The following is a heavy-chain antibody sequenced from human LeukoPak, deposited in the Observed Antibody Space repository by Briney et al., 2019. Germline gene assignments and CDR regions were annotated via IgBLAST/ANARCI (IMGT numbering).Heavy chain of an antibody. CDR3: ARNSLDFPLWFGEPSYYMDV. CDR1: GYTFTSYG. Sequence: GASVKVSCKASGYTFTSYGISWVRQAPGQGLEWMGWISAYNGNTNYAQKLQGRVTMTTDTSTSTAYMELRSLRSDDTVVYYCARNSLDFPLWFGEPSYYMDVWGKGTTVTISS. D-gene: IGHD3-10*01. CDR2: ISAYNGNT. V-gene: IGHV1-18*01. J-gene: IGHJ6*03.